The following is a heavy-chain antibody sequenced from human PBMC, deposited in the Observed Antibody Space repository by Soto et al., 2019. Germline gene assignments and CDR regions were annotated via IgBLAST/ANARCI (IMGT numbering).Heavy chain of an antibody. V-gene: IGHV1-24*01. J-gene: IGHJ5*02. Sequence: ASVKVSCKVSGYTLAELSMHWVRQAPGKGLEWMGGFDPEDGETIYAQKFQGRVTMTEDTSTDTAYMELSSLRSEDTAVYYCATAAVAGTGDWFDPWGQGTLVTVSS. CDR3: ATAAVAGTGDWFDP. CDR1: GYTLAELS. D-gene: IGHD6-19*01. CDR2: FDPEDGET.